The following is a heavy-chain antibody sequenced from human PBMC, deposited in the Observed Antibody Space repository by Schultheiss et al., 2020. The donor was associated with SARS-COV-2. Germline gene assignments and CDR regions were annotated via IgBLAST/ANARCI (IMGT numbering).Heavy chain of an antibody. V-gene: IGHV3-23*01. Sequence: GGSLRLSCAVFGLAFRHYEISWVRQAPGKGLEWIAYISSRGERKLYADAVKGRFIISRDNSKNTLYLQMSSLRAEDTAVYYCAKGRAVIITATFAMDVWGQGTTVTVSS. D-gene: IGHD2-15*01. CDR1: GLAFRHYE. CDR3: AKGRAVIITATFAMDV. J-gene: IGHJ6*02. CDR2: ISSRGERK.